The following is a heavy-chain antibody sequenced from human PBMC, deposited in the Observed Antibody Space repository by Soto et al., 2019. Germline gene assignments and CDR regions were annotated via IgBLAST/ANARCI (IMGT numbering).Heavy chain of an antibody. CDR2: ITYDGNNK. J-gene: IGHJ3*02. D-gene: IGHD6-13*01. CDR1: GFTFSSYA. CDR3: AREMEGSSWVDAFDI. Sequence: QVQLVESGGGVVQPGGSLRLSCAASGFTFSSYAMHWVRQAPGKGLEWVAVITYDGNNKYYAGSVKGRFTISRDNSKNTLYLQVHSLSAEDTAVYYCAREMEGSSWVDAFDIWGQGTMVTVSS. V-gene: IGHV3-30*14.